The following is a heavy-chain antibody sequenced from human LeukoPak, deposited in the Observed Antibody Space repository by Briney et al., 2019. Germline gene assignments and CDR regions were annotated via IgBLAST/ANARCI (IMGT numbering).Heavy chain of an antibody. Sequence: SETLSLTCTVSGGSISSSSYYWGWIRQPPGKGLEWIGSIYYSGSTYYNPSLKSRVTISVDTSKNQFSLKLSSVAAADTAVYYCARDYTEEFVRNYYDGSGYYPFFVYWGQGTLVTVSS. CDR1: GGSISSSSYY. CDR3: ARDYTEEFVRNYYDGSGYYPFFVY. V-gene: IGHV4-39*07. J-gene: IGHJ4*02. CDR2: IYYSGST. D-gene: IGHD3-22*01.